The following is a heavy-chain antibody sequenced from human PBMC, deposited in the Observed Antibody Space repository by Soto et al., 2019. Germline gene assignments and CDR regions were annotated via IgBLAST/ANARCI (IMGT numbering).Heavy chain of an antibody. CDR2: INPSGGST. V-gene: IGHV1-46*03. Sequence: QVQLVQSGAEVKKPGASVKVSCKASGYTFTSYYMHWVRQAPGQGLEWMGIINPSGGSTSYAQKLQVRGTMTRDTATSTVYMELSILRSEDTAVYYCAKTDYYYDSSGYDYWGQGTLVTVSS. D-gene: IGHD3-22*01. J-gene: IGHJ4*02. CDR3: AKTDYYYDSSGYDY. CDR1: GYTFTSYY.